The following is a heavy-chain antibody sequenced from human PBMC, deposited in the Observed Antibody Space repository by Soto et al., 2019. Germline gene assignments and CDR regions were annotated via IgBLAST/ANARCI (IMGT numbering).Heavy chain of an antibody. J-gene: IGHJ4*02. CDR1: GYTFNTYF. CDR2: ISPHNGNT. CDR3: ARDTGNSFDY. Sequence: HVQLVQSGGELKKPGASVKVSCNTSGYTFNTYFITWVRQAPGQGLEWMGWISPHNGNTNYAEKFQGRVTMTEDTITKKAYMELRNLRIDDTAVYYCARDTGNSFDYWGQGTPVTVSS. V-gene: IGHV1-18*01.